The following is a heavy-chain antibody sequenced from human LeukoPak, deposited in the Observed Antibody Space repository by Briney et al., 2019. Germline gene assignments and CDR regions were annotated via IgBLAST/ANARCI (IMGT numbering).Heavy chain of an antibody. CDR3: ARVFRSRRNTGPFDY. Sequence: PSETLSLTCTVSGYSISSSYYWGWIRQPPGKGLEWIGSIYHSGSTYYNPSLKSRVTISVDTSKNQFSLKLSSVTAADTAVYYCARVFRSRRNTGPFDYWGQGTLVTVSS. V-gene: IGHV4-38-2*02. CDR2: IYHSGST. D-gene: IGHD3-10*01. CDR1: GYSISSSYY. J-gene: IGHJ4*02.